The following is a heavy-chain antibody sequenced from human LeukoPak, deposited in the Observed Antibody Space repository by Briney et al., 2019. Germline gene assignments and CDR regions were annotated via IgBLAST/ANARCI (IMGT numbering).Heavy chain of an antibody. V-gene: IGHV3-23*01. J-gene: IGHJ4*02. D-gene: IGHD6-19*01. CDR3: VRERDRGIEVADDFDY. CDR1: GFTFSMYS. Sequence: GSLRLSCAASGFTFSMYSMAWVRQAPGKGLEWVSVINDRGGYIQDADSVKGRFTISRDNSQNTLFLQMNSLRAEDTAVYYCVRERDRGIEVADDFDYWGQGTLVTVSS. CDR2: INDRGGYI.